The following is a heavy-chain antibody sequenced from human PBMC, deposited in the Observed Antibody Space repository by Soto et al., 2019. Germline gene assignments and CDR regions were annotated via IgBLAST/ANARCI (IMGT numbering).Heavy chain of an antibody. CDR3: AVSTSSWGV. Sequence: EVQVVESGGGLVQPGGSLRLSCVASGFTSSNYWMNWVRQAPGKGLEWVANIKQDGSEKNYVDSVKGRFTISRDNAKNSLYLQMNSLRAEDTAVYYCAVSTSSWGVGGKGTTVTVSS. J-gene: IGHJ6*04. CDR1: GFTSSNYW. D-gene: IGHD6-13*01. V-gene: IGHV3-7*01. CDR2: IKQDGSEK.